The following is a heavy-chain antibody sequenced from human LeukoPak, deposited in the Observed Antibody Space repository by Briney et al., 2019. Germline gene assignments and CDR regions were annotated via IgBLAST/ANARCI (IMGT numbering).Heavy chain of an antibody. Sequence: GGSLRLSCAASGFTFSSYAMHWVRQAPGNGLEWVAVISYDGSNKYYADSVKGRFTISRDNSKNTLYLQMNSLRAEDTAVYYCARVQYYDSSGYEGAQYFQHWGQGTLVTVSS. CDR3: ARVQYYDSSGYEGAQYFQH. D-gene: IGHD3-22*01. J-gene: IGHJ1*01. CDR2: ISYDGSNK. CDR1: GFTFSSYA. V-gene: IGHV3-30-3*01.